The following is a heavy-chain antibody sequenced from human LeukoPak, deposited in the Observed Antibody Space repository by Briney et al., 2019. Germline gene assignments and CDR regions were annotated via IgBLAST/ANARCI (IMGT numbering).Heavy chain of an antibody. D-gene: IGHD3-3*01. J-gene: IGHJ4*02. CDR2: IYHSGST. CDR3: ARANDFWSGYAPFDY. Sequence: SETLSLTCTVSGGSISSSSYYWGWIRQPPGKGLEWIGSIYHSGSTYYNPSLKSRVTISVDRSKNQFSLKLSSVTAADTAVYYCARANDFWSGYAPFDYWGQGTLVTVSS. CDR1: GGSISSSSYY. V-gene: IGHV4-39*07.